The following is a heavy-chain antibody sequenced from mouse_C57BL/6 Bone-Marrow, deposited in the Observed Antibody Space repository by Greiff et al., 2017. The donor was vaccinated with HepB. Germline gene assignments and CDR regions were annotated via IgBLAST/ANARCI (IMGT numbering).Heavy chain of an antibody. CDR2: IHPNSGST. CDR3: ARKRPSLLWEGVAY. Sequence: QVQLQQPGAELVKPGASVKLSCKASGYTFTSYWMHWVKQRPGQGLEWIGMIHPNSGSTNYNEKFKSKATLTVDKSSSTAYMQHSSLTSEDSAVYYCARKRPSLLWEGVAYWGQGTLVTVSA. D-gene: IGHD2-1*01. J-gene: IGHJ3*01. CDR1: GYTFTSYW. V-gene: IGHV1-64*01.